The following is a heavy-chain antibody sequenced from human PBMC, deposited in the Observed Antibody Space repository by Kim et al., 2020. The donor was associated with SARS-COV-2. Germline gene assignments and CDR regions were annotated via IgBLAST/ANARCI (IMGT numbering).Heavy chain of an antibody. D-gene: IGHD5-12*01. V-gene: IGHV3-33*01. CDR1: GFTFSSYG. J-gene: IGHJ4*02. Sequence: GGSLRLSCAASGFTFSSYGMHWVRQAPGKGLEWVAVIWYDGSNKYYADSVKGRFTISRDNSKNTLYLQMNSLRAEDTAVYYCARDGRDGYNPSDYWGQGTLVTVSS. CDR3: ARDGRDGYNPSDY. CDR2: IWYDGSNK.